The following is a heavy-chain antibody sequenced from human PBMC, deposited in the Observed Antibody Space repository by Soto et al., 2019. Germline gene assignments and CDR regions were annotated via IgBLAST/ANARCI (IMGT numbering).Heavy chain of an antibody. Sequence: SETLSLTCTVSGGSISSGDYYWSWIRQPPGKGLEWIGYIYYSGSTYYNPSLKSRVTISVDTSKNQFSLKLSSVTAADTAVYYCARGGYSYGAQYYFEYWGQGTLVTSPQ. CDR2: IYYSGST. V-gene: IGHV4-30-4*01. CDR1: GGSISSGDYY. J-gene: IGHJ4*02. D-gene: IGHD5-18*01. CDR3: ARGGYSYGAQYYFEY.